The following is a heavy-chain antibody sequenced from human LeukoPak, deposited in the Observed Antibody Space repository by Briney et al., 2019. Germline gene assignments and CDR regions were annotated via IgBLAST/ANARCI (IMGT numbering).Heavy chain of an antibody. CDR2: ISSSSSYI. CDR1: GFTFSSYS. J-gene: IGHJ5*02. V-gene: IGHV3-21*01. CDR3: ARDTVTTGFDP. Sequence: GGSLRLSCAASGFTFSSYSMNWVRQAPGKGLEWVSSISSSSSYIYYADSVKGRFTISRDSAKNSLYLQMNSLRAEDTAVYYCARDTVTTGFDPWGQGTLVTVSS. D-gene: IGHD4-11*01.